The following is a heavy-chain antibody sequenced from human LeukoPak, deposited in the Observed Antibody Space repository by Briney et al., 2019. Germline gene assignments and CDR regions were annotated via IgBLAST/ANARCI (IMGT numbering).Heavy chain of an antibody. CDR1: GYSISSGYY. CDR2: IYYSGSS. D-gene: IGHD3-22*01. V-gene: IGHV4-38-2*02. Sequence: SETLSLTCTVSGYSISSGYYWGWIRQPPGKGLEWIATIYYSGSSYYNPSLKSRVTISVDTSKNQFSLKLSSVTAADTAVYYCARHDSSGYYYFDYWGQGTLVTVSS. CDR3: ARHDSSGYYYFDY. J-gene: IGHJ4*02.